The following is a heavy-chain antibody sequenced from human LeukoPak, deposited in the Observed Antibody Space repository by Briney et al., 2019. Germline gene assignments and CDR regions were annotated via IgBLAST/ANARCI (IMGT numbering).Heavy chain of an antibody. CDR2: IYPGDSDT. Sequence: GESLKISCKDSGYSFPTYWIAWLRQRPGKGLEWMGIIYPGDSDTRYSPSFQGQVTISADKSISTAYLQWSSLKASDTAMYYCARSGEGHYDMDVWGQGTTATVSS. CDR1: GYSFPTYW. J-gene: IGHJ6*02. V-gene: IGHV5-51*01. CDR3: ARSGEGHYDMDV. D-gene: IGHD4-17*01.